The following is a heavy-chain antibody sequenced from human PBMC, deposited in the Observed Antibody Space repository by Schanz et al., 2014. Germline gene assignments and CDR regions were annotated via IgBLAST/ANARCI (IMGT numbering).Heavy chain of an antibody. Sequence: EVQLVESGGGLVQPGGSLRLSCAASGFTFSGYAMSWVRQAPGKGLEWVSSISGGGGSTRYGDSLRGRFYIPRDNSKNTLYLQMSSLRGDDPAVYYCAKDGGCSSTNCHDFVVPDLPFESWGQGTLVTVSS. CDR2: ISGGGGST. D-gene: IGHD2-2*01. J-gene: IGHJ4*02. CDR1: GFTFSGYA. V-gene: IGHV3-23*04. CDR3: AKDGGCSSTNCHDFVVPDLPFES.